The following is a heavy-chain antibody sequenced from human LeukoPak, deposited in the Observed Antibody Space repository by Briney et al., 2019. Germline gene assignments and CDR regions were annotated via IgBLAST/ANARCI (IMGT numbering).Heavy chain of an antibody. CDR2: FYPGDSDT. J-gene: IGHJ6*02. CDR3: ASSYSSSSSDYYYYYGMDV. D-gene: IGHD6-6*01. Sequence: GESLKISCKGSGYSFTNHWIGWVRQMPGKGLEWVGIFYPGDSDTRYSPSFQGQVTVSADKSISTAYLQWNSLKASDTAMYYCASSYSSSSSDYYYYYGMDVWGQGTTVTVSS. CDR1: GYSFTNHW. V-gene: IGHV5-51*01.